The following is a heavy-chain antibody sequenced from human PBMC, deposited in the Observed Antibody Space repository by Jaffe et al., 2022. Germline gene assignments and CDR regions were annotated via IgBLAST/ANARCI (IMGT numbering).Heavy chain of an antibody. CDR2: IYPGDSDT. J-gene: IGHJ4*02. CDR1: GYSFTSYW. CDR3: ARLPIYDILTGYYPNFDY. V-gene: IGHV5-51*03. D-gene: IGHD3-9*01. Sequence: EVQLVQSGAEVKKPGESLKISCKGSGYSFTSYWIGWVRQMPGKGLEWMGIIYPGDSDTRYSPSFQGQVTISADKSISTAYLQWSSLKASDTAMYYCARLPIYDILTGYYPNFDYWGQGTLVTVSS.